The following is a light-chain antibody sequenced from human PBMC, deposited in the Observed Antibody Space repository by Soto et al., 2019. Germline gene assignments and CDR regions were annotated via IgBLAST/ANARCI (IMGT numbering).Light chain of an antibody. CDR3: QQRSSWPLT. V-gene: IGKV3-11*01. Sequence: EIVLTQSPATLSLSPGERATLSCRASQSVGSYFAWYQQKPGQAPRLLIYDAFSRATGIPPRFSGSGSGTDFTLTISSLEPEDFAVYYCQQRSSWPLTFGGGTMVEIK. J-gene: IGKJ4*01. CDR1: QSVGSY. CDR2: DAF.